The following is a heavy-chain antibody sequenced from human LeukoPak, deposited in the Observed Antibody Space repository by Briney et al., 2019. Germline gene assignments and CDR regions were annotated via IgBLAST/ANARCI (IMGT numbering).Heavy chain of an antibody. J-gene: IGHJ6*03. Sequence: PSETLSLTCSASGDSTIYNYWSWIRQPAGKGLEWIGRIFSDGKINYSPSLESRVTMSVDNAKNQFSLRLSSVTAADTAVYYCARGPGVFGRIWYMDVWGQGTTVSVSS. CDR3: ARGPGVFGRIWYMDV. V-gene: IGHV4-4*07. D-gene: IGHD3-3*01. CDR1: GDSTIYNY. CDR2: IFSDGKI.